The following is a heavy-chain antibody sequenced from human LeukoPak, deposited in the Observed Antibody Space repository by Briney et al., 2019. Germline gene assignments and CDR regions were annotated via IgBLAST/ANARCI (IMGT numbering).Heavy chain of an antibody. CDR3: TTIAAAGQVDY. CDR1: GFTFSNAW. CDR2: IKSKTDGGTT. J-gene: IGHJ4*02. Sequence: GGSLRLSCAAPGFTFSNAWMSWVRQAPGKGLEWVGRIKSKTDGGTTDYAAPVKGRFTISRDDSKNTLYLQMNSLKTEDTAVYYCTTIAAAGQVDYWGQGTLVTVSS. V-gene: IGHV3-15*01. D-gene: IGHD6-13*01.